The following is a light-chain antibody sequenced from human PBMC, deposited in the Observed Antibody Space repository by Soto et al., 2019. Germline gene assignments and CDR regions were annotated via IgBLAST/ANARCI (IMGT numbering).Light chain of an antibody. V-gene: IGKV1-5*03. J-gene: IGKJ1*01. CDR1: QSISSL. Sequence: DIQMTQSPSTLSASVGDIVTITCRASQSISSLLAWYQQKPGKAPKLLIYKSSSLESGVPSRFSGSGSGTAFTLTISSLQPDDFATYYCQQYNSYWTFGPGTKVEIK. CDR2: KSS. CDR3: QQYNSYWT.